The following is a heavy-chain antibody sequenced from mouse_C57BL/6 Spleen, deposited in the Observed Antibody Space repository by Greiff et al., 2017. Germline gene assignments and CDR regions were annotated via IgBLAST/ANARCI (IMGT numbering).Heavy chain of an antibody. Sequence: QVQLQQSGAELVRPGASVKLSCKASGYTFTDYYINWVKQRPGQGLEWIARIYPGSGNTYYNEKFKGKATLTAEKSSSTAYMQLSSLTSEDSAVYFCARYDYDPYFDYWGQGTTLTVSS. CDR3: ARYDYDPYFDY. V-gene: IGHV1-76*01. CDR2: IYPGSGNT. J-gene: IGHJ2*01. CDR1: GYTFTDYY. D-gene: IGHD2-4*01.